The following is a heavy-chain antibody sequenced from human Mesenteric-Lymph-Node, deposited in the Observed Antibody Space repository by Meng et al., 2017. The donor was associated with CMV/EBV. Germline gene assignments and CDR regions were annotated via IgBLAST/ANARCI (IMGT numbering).Heavy chain of an antibody. Sequence: GESLKISCAASGFTFSSYAMHWVRRAPGKGLEWVSAISGSGVSPYYADSVKGRFTISRDNSENTLFLQMNSLRAEDTAVYYCAKVYGSGSYDAIDYWGQGTLVTVSS. CDR1: GFTFSSYA. J-gene: IGHJ4*02. CDR2: ISGSGVSP. D-gene: IGHD3-10*01. CDR3: AKVYGSGSYDAIDY. V-gene: IGHV3-23*01.